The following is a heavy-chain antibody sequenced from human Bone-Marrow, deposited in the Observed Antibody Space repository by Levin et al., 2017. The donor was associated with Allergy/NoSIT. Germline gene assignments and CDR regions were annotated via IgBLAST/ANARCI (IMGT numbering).Heavy chain of an antibody. CDR1: GVSIGGGGYY. J-gene: IGHJ4*02. V-gene: IGHV4-31*03. CDR2: IYHSGNT. CDR3: ARDTGYDLDS. Sequence: SQTLSLTCTVSGVSIGGGGYYWSWFLQPPGKGLEWVGYIYHSGNTYYNPSLNRRLSISVDTSRNQFSLKLSSVTAADTAVYYCARDTGYDLDSWGQGTLVTVSS. D-gene: IGHD5-12*01.